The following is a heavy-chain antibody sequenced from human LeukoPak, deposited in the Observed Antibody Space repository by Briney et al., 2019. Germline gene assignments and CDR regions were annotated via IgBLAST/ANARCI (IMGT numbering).Heavy chain of an antibody. CDR1: GGSISSGSYY. Sequence: PSETLSLTCTVSGGSISSGSYYWSWIRQPAGKGLEWIGRIYTSGSTNYNPSLKSRVTISVDTSKNQFSLKLSSVTAADTAVYYCARGYYGSGSYYFDYWGQGTLVTVSS. V-gene: IGHV4-61*02. CDR3: ARGYYGSGSYYFDY. D-gene: IGHD3-10*01. CDR2: IYTSGST. J-gene: IGHJ4*02.